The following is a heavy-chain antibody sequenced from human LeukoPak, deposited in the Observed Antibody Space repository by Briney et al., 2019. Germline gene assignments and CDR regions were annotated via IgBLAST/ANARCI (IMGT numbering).Heavy chain of an antibody. CDR2: IYTSGST. CDR3: ARQGRWNDENWFDP. J-gene: IGHJ5*02. V-gene: IGHV4-4*07. Sequence: KPSETLSLTCTVSGGSISSYYWSWIRQPAGKGLEWIGRIYTSGSTNYYPSLKSRVTMSVDTSKNQFSLKLSSVTAADTAVYYCARQGRWNDENWFDPWGQGTLVTVSS. CDR1: GGSISSYY. D-gene: IGHD1-1*01.